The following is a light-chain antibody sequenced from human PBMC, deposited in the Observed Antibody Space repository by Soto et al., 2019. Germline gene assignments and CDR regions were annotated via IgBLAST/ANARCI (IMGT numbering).Light chain of an antibody. V-gene: IGLV3-21*04. Sequence: SYELTQPPSVSVAPGKTARITCGGNNIGSKSVHWYQQKPGQAPVLVIYYDSDRPSGIPERFSGSNSGNTATLTISRVEAGDEADYYGQVWDSSGDHSRVFGTGTKLTVL. CDR1: NIGSKS. CDR2: YDS. J-gene: IGLJ1*01. CDR3: QVWDSSGDHSRV.